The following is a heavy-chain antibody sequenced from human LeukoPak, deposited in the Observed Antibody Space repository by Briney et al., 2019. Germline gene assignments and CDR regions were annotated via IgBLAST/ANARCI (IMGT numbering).Heavy chain of an antibody. CDR1: GYSISSGYY. Sequence: HWETLSLTCTVSGYSISSGYYWGWIRQPPGKGLEWIGSIYHSGSTYYNPSLKSRVTISVDTSKNQFSLKLSSVTAADTAVYYCARDLGSNYPAYFDYWGQGTLVTVSS. J-gene: IGHJ4*02. V-gene: IGHV4-38-2*02. CDR3: ARDLGSNYPAYFDY. CDR2: IYHSGST. D-gene: IGHD4-11*01.